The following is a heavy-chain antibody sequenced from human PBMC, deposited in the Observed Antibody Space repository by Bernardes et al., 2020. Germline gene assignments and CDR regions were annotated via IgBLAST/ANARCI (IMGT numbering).Heavy chain of an antibody. CDR1: GFTFSSYA. D-gene: IGHD3-9*01. CDR3: ASMPYYDILTGYYP. J-gene: IGHJ4*02. CDR2: ISGSGGST. V-gene: IGHV3-23*01. Sequence: GGTLRLSCAASGFTFSSYAMSWVRKAPGKGLEWVSAISGSGGSTYYADSVKGRFTISRDNSKNTLYLQMNSLRAEDTAVYYCASMPYYDILTGYYPGGQGTLVTVSS.